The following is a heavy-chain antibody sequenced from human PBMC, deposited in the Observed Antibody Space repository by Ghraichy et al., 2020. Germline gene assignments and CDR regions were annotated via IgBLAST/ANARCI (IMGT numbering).Heavy chain of an antibody. CDR3: ARSTWTFSDFHL. CDR1: GGSISSYY. Sequence: SETLSLTCTVSGGSISSYYWSWIRQPPGKGLEWIGYVYYSGSTNYNPSLKSRVTISVDTSKNQFSLQLSSVTAADTAVYYCARSTWTFSDFHLWGQGTLVTVSS. J-gene: IGHJ4*02. V-gene: IGHV4-59*01. CDR2: VYYSGST. D-gene: IGHD3-16*01.